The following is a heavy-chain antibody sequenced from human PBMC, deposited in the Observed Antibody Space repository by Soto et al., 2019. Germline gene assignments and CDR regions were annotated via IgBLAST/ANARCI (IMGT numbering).Heavy chain of an antibody. Sequence: KTGGSLRLSCASSGFTFSTYTMNWVRQAPGKGLEWVSSINGRGNYIYYAESVKGRFTISRDNAKNSLYLQMDRLRAEDTALYYCVREDGKVGTNSAFDYWGLGVLVTVSS. CDR3: VREDGKVGTNSAFDY. D-gene: IGHD1-26*01. CDR2: INGRGNYI. J-gene: IGHJ4*02. CDR1: GFTFSTYT. V-gene: IGHV3-21*01.